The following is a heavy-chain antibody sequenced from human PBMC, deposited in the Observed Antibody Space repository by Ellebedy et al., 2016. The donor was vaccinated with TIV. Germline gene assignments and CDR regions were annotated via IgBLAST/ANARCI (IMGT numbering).Heavy chain of an antibody. Sequence: GESLKISCAASGFTFSISAMSWVRQAPGKGLVWVSRISPDGSGTIYADSVKGRFSVSRDNAKNILYLEMNSLRVEDTAVYYCAKTMVTGFDPWGRGIQVTVSS. V-gene: IGHV3-74*01. CDR1: GFTFSISA. D-gene: IGHD4/OR15-4a*01. CDR3: AKTMVTGFDP. J-gene: IGHJ5*02. CDR2: ISPDGSGT.